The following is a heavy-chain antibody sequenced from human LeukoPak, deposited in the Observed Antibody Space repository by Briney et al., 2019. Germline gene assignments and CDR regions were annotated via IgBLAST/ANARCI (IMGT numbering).Heavy chain of an antibody. CDR2: IWYDGSNK. CDR1: GFTFSSYG. J-gene: IGHJ4*02. V-gene: IGHV3-33*06. D-gene: IGHD3-3*01. CDR3: AKDLARYDFWSGYDY. Sequence: PGXSLRLSCAASGFTFSSYGMHWVRQAPGKGLEWVAVIWYDGSNKYYADSVKGRFTISRDNSKNTLYLQMNSLRAEDTAVYYCAKDLARYDFWSGYDYWGQGTLVTVSS.